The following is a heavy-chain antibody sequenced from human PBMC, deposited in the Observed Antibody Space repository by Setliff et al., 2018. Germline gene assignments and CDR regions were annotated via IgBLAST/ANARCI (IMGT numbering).Heavy chain of an antibody. J-gene: IGHJ4*02. V-gene: IGHV4-39*07. CDR2: IYFGGNT. Sequence: SETLSLTCTVPGGSISDNGYFWGWVRQPPGKGLEWIGNIYFGGNTYFNPSFKSRVTMSIDTSNSQFSLKLSSVTAADTAVYFCARDDPNHYDVSGYSVGYFDYWGLGTPVTVSS. D-gene: IGHD3-22*01. CDR1: GGSISDNGYF. CDR3: ARDDPNHYDVSGYSVGYFDY.